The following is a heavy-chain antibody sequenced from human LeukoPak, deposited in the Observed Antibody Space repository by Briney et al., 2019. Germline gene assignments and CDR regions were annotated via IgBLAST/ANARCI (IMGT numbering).Heavy chain of an antibody. CDR2: ISAYNGNT. D-gene: IGHD6-19*01. CDR3: ARDLAAVAGLDYFDY. Sequence: EASVKVSCKASGYTFTSYGISWVRQAPGQGLEWMGWISAYNGNTNYAQKLQGRVTMTTDTSTITAYMELRSLRSDDTAVYYCARDLAAVAGLDYFDYWGQGTLVTVSS. CDR1: GYTFTSYG. J-gene: IGHJ4*02. V-gene: IGHV1-18*01.